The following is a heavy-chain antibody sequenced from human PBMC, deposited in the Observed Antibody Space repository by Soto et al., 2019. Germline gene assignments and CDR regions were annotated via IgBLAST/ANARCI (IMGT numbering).Heavy chain of an antibody. D-gene: IGHD6-19*01. CDR2: ISSDGSEK. V-gene: IGHV3-7*01. Sequence: GSLRLSCTASGYTFTVHWMSWVRQAPGGGLEWVAGISSDGSEKYYVDSVKGRFTISRDNTKNSLSLQMNSLRSEDTAVYFCARDRGWYTFDYWGQGP. CDR1: GYTFTVHW. CDR3: ARDRGWYTFDY. J-gene: IGHJ4*02.